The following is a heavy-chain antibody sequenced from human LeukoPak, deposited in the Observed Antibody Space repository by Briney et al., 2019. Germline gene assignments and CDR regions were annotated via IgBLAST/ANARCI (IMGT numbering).Heavy chain of an antibody. Sequence: ASVKVSCKASGYTFTSYGISWVRQAPGQGLEWMGWISAYNGNTHYAQKLQGRVTMTTDTSTSTVYMELRSLRSDDTAVYYCARDGSRGNLVTAPDFWGQGTLVTVSS. V-gene: IGHV1-18*01. CDR3: ARDGSRGNLVTAPDF. CDR1: GYTFTSYG. CDR2: ISAYNGNT. J-gene: IGHJ4*02. D-gene: IGHD2-21*02.